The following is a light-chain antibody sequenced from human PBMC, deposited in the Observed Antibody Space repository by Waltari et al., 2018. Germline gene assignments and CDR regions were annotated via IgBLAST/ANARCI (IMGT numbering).Light chain of an antibody. CDR3: QQRSDWLLT. CDR1: QCVSSY. V-gene: IGKV3-11*01. CDR2: DAS. Sequence: IVLTQSPATLSLSPGERVTPSCRASQCVSSYLDCYQQKSGQAPRLPSYDASNRATGIPARFSVGKSVTDFTLTISSREREEVAVYYCQQRSDWLLTFGGGTKVEIK. J-gene: IGKJ4*01.